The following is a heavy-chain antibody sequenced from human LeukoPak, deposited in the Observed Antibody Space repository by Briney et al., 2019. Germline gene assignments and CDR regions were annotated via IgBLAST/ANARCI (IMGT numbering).Heavy chain of an antibody. D-gene: IGHD3-22*01. V-gene: IGHV1-69*04. J-gene: IGHJ4*02. CDR3: ARDSQPYYYDSSGYLEGFDY. CDR2: IIPILGIS. CDR1: GGTFSSCA. Sequence: GASVKVSCKASGGTFSSCAVSWVRQAPGQGLEWMGRIIPILGISNYAQKFQGRVTITADKSTSTAYMELSSLRSEDTAMYYCARDSQPYYYDSSGYLEGFDYWGQGTLVTVSS.